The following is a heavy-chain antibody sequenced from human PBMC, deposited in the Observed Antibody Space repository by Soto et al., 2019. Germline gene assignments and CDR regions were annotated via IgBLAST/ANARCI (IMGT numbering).Heavy chain of an antibody. CDR1: GGSISSGDYY. J-gene: IGHJ4*02. CDR2: IYYSGST. CDR3: ASGKSSPYFAY. Sequence: SETLSLTCTVSGGSISSGDYYWSWIRQPPGKGLEWIGYIYYSGSTYYNPSLKSRVTISVDTSKNQFSLKLSSVTATDTAVYFCASGKSSPYFAYWGQGTLVTVSS. V-gene: IGHV4-30-4*01. D-gene: IGHD2-15*01.